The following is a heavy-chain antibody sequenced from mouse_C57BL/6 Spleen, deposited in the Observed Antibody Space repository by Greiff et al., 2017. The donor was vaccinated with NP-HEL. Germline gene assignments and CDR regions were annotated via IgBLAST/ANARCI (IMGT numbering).Heavy chain of an antibody. CDR1: GYTFTDYE. V-gene: IGHV1-15*01. Sequence: VHLVESGAELVRPGASVTLSCKASGYTFTDYEMHWVKQTPVPGLEWIGAIDPETGGTAYNQKFKGKAILTADKSSSTAYMELRSLTSEDSAVYYCTRSTAQATLYAMDYWGQGTSVTVSS. CDR2: IDPETGGT. D-gene: IGHD3-2*02. CDR3: TRSTAQATLYAMDY. J-gene: IGHJ4*01.